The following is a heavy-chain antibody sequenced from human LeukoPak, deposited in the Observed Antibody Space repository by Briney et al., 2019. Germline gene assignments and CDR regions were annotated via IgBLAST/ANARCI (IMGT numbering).Heavy chain of an antibody. CDR3: ASRRASDY. Sequence: SETLSLTCAVYGGSFSGYYWSWIRQPPGRGLEWIGEINHSGSTNYNPSLKSRVTISVDTSKYQFSLKLSSVTAADTAVYYCASRRASDYWGQGTLVTVSS. V-gene: IGHV4-34*01. CDR2: INHSGST. CDR1: GGSFSGYY. J-gene: IGHJ4*02.